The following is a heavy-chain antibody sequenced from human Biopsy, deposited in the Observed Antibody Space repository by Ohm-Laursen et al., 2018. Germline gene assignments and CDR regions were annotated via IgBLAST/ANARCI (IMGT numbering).Heavy chain of an antibody. CDR3: AREQPALSGGGSWFDS. D-gene: IGHD3-16*01. V-gene: IGHV3-21*01. CDR2: ISETSSHI. Sequence: SLRLSCAASGFIVSSYDMNWVRQAPGKGLEWISYISETSSHIYDADSVRGRFTVARDIAKNSLYLQLNSLRVEDTAVYYCAREQPALSGGGSWFDSWGQGTLVIVSS. J-gene: IGHJ5*01. CDR1: GFIVSSYD.